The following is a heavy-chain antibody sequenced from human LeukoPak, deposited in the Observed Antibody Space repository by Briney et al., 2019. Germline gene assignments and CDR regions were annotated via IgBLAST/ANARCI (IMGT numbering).Heavy chain of an antibody. D-gene: IGHD5-24*01. CDR2: IKQDGSEK. V-gene: IGHV3-7*01. Sequence: GGSLRLSCAASGFTFSSYWMSWVRQAPGKGLEWVANIKQDGSEKYYVDSVKGRFTISRDNAKNSLYLQMNSLRAEDTAVYYCARDGYNPYYYDYYMDVWGKGTTVTVSS. CDR3: ARDGYNPYYYDYYMDV. J-gene: IGHJ6*03. CDR1: GFTFSSYW.